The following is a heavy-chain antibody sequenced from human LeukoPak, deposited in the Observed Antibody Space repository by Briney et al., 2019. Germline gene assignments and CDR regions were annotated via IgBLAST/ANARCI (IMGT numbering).Heavy chain of an antibody. CDR1: GDSVSNYTAA. CDR3: ARGYYCDS. Sequence: QTLSLTCAISGDSVSNYTAAWNWIRQSPSRGLEWLGRTYYRSKWYNEYAVSVKSRITIDPDTSKNQFSLQLSSVTPEDTAVYYCARGYYCDSWGQGTLVTVSS. CDR2: TYYRSKWYN. J-gene: IGHJ4*02. V-gene: IGHV6-1*01.